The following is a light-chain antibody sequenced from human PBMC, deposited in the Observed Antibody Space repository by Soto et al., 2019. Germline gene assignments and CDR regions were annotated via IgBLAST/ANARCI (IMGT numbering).Light chain of an antibody. Sequence: DIQMTQSPSTQSASVGDRVTITCRASQSISTRLAWYPPKSGKAPHLLICDASPLESGVSSVFSGSGAGTEFTLTISSLQAADFETGHCQQYNTYPWTFCQGTQVDIK. V-gene: IGKV1-5*01. J-gene: IGKJ1*01. CDR2: DAS. CDR1: QSISTR. CDR3: QQYNTYPWT.